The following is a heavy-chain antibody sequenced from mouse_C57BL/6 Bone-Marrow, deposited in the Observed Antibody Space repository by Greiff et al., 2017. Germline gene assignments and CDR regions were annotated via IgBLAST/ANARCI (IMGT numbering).Heavy chain of an antibody. CDR3: ARLYTFFYYAMDY. D-gene: IGHD2-1*01. CDR1: GYSITSDY. Sequence: DVQLVESGPGLATPSQTLSLTCSVTGYSITSDYWNWIRKFPGNKLEYMGYISYSGSTYYNPSLKSRISITRDTSKNQYYLQLNSVTTEDTATYYCARLYTFFYYAMDYWGQGTSVTVSS. J-gene: IGHJ4*01. CDR2: ISYSGST. V-gene: IGHV3-8*01.